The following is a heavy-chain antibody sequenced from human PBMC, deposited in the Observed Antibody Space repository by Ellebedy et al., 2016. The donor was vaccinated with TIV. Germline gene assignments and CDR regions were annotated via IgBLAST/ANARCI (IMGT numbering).Heavy chain of an antibody. D-gene: IGHD5-18*01. V-gene: IGHV3-30*18. CDR1: GFTFSSYG. J-gene: IGHJ6*02. Sequence: PGGSLRLSCAASGFTFSSYGMHWVRQAPGKGLEWVAVISYDGSKKYYADSAKGRFITSRDNSKNTLYLQMNSLRAEDTGVYYCAKDQGGYRFGGLDVWGQGTTVTVSS. CDR3: AKDQGGYRFGGLDV. CDR2: ISYDGSKK.